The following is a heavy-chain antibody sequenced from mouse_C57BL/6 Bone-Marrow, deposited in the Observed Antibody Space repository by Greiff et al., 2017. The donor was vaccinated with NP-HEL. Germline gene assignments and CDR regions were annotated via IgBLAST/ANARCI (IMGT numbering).Heavy chain of an antibody. CDR3: ARSRGYYGYDVGFAY. CDR1: GYTFTSYG. J-gene: IGHJ3*01. CDR2: IYIGNGYT. V-gene: IGHV1-58*01. D-gene: IGHD2-2*01. Sequence: EVHLVESGAELVRPGSSVKMSCKTSGYTFTSYGINWVKQRPGQGLEWIGYIYIGNGYTEYNEKFKGKATLTSDTSSSTAYMQLSSLTSEDSAIYFCARSRGYYGYDVGFAYWGQGTLVTVSA.